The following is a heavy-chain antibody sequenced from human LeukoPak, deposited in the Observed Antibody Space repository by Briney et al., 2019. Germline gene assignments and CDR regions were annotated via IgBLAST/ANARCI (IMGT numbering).Heavy chain of an antibody. J-gene: IGHJ4*02. V-gene: IGHV1-18*01. CDR1: RSNFRHYG. D-gene: IGHD2-15*01. CDR3: ARDEKKYCSGGSCPAYFDY. Sequence: ASVKVSCKTFRSNFRHYGISWGRQAPGQGLEWMAWISGGYNVDSNYALKLLGRLTMTTDTSTSTASMELRSLRSDDTAVYYCARDEKKYCSGGSCPAYFDYWGQGTLVTVSS. CDR2: ISGGYNVDS.